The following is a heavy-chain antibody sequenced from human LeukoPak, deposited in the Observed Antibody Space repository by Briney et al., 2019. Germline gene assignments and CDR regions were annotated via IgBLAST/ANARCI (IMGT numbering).Heavy chain of an antibody. CDR3: ARELVDDYGDSDY. D-gene: IGHD4-17*01. CDR1: GFTFSSYW. Sequence: GGSLRLSCAASGFTFSSYWMSWVRQAPGKGLKWVANIKQDGSEKYYVDSVKGRFTISRDNAKNSLYLQMNSLRAEDTAVYYCARELVDDYGDSDYWGQGTLVTVSS. J-gene: IGHJ4*02. V-gene: IGHV3-7*01. CDR2: IKQDGSEK.